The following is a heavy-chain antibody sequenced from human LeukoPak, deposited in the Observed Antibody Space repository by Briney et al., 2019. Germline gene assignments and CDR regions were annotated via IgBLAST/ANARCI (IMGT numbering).Heavy chain of an antibody. CDR1: GCTFTGYY. Sequence: ASVKVSCKASGCTFTGYYMHWVRQAPGQGLEWMGWINPNSGGTNYAQKFQGRVTMTRDTSISTAYMELSRLRSDDTAVYYCAGVRAKEQWLVAYWGQGTLVTVSS. V-gene: IGHV1-2*02. J-gene: IGHJ4*02. CDR3: AGVRAKEQWLVAY. D-gene: IGHD6-19*01. CDR2: INPNSGGT.